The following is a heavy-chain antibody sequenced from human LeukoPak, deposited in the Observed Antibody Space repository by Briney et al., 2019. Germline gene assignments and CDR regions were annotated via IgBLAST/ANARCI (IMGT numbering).Heavy chain of an antibody. D-gene: IGHD5-18*01. Sequence: PSETLSLTCTVSGGSISSYYWSWIRQPAGKGLEWIGRIYTSGSTNYNPSLKSRVTISLDTSKNQFSLKLNSVTAEDTAMYYCARDRGYSYAFDYSGQRNLGTVS. CDR1: GGSISSYY. CDR2: IYTSGST. V-gene: IGHV4-4*07. CDR3: ARDRGYSYAFDY. J-gene: IGHJ4*02.